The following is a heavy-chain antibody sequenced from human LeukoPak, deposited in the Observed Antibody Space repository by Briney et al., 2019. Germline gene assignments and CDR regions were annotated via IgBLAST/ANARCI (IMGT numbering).Heavy chain of an antibody. CDR1: GYSFTSYW. Sequence: GESLKISCQGSGYSFTSYWIGWVRQMPGKGLEWMGIIYPGDSDTRYSPSFQGQVTISADKSISTAYLQWSSLKASDTAMYYCAIQYDFWSGHHDYWGQGTLATVSS. V-gene: IGHV5-51*01. CDR3: AIQYDFWSGHHDY. CDR2: IYPGDSDT. D-gene: IGHD3-3*01. J-gene: IGHJ4*02.